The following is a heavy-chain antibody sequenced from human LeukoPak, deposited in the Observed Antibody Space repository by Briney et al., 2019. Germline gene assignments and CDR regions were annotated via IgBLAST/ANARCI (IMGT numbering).Heavy chain of an antibody. CDR2: INPNSGGT. CDR3: ARDAMEIVVAPAAIKDYYYYYYMDV. Sequence: ASVKVSCKASGYTFTGYYMHWVRQAPGQGLEWMGWINPNSGGTNYAQKFQGRVTMTRDTSIRTAYMELSRLRSDDTAVYYCARDAMEIVVAPAAIKDYYYYYYMDVWGKGTTVTVSS. CDR1: GYTFTGYY. V-gene: IGHV1-2*02. D-gene: IGHD2-2*03. J-gene: IGHJ6*03.